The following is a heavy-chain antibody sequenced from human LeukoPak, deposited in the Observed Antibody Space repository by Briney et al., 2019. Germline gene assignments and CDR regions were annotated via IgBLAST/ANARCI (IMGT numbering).Heavy chain of an antibody. Sequence: AGGSLRLSCAASGFRFTNYWMSWVRQAPGKGLEWVANIKQDGSEKDYVDSMKGRFTISRDNAKNSVYVQVNSLRAEDTAVYYCARIGYSSSSFDYWGQGTLVTVSS. CDR3: ARIGYSSSSFDY. D-gene: IGHD6-13*01. J-gene: IGHJ4*02. CDR1: GFRFTNYW. V-gene: IGHV3-7*01. CDR2: IKQDGSEK.